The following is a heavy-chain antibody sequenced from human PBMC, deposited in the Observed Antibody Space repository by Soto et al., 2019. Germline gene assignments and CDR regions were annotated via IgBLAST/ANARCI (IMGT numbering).Heavy chain of an antibody. D-gene: IGHD3-22*01. J-gene: IGHJ6*02. V-gene: IGHV1-2*04. Sequence: SAKVSFKDSWYTFTSYYMHWVRQAPGQGLEWMGWINPNRGGTNYAQKFQGWVTMTRDTSISTAYMELSRLRSDDTAVYYCARDKERLSNDSSGLDVWGQGTTVSVSS. CDR1: WYTFTSYY. CDR2: INPNRGGT. CDR3: ARDKERLSNDSSGLDV.